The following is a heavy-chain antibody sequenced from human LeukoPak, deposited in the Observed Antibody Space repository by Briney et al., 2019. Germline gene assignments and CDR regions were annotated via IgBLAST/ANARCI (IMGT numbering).Heavy chain of an antibody. CDR2: IKQDGSEK. D-gene: IGHD3-9*01. CDR3: ARRLRRYFDWPPYYFDY. Sequence: GGSLRLSCAASGFTFSSYWMSWVRQAPGKGLEWVANIKQDGSEKYYVDSVKGRFTISRDKAKNSLYLQMNSLRAEDTAVYYCARRLRRYFDWPPYYFDYWGQGTLVTVSS. V-gene: IGHV3-7*01. CDR1: GFTFSSYW. J-gene: IGHJ4*02.